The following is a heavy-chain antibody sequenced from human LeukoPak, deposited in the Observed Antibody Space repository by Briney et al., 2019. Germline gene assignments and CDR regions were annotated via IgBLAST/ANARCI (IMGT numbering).Heavy chain of an antibody. V-gene: IGHV1-2*06. CDR2: INPKSGGR. J-gene: IGHJ4*02. D-gene: IGHD3-10*01. CDR1: GYTFTDYD. Sequence: GASVKVSCKASGYTFTDYDIHWVRQAPGQGLQWMGRINPKSGGRHYAQKFEDRVSMTRYVFINTAYMELSRLRPDDTALYYCARNDNNYFGSGSYPPDYWGQGTLVIVSS. CDR3: ARNDNNYFGSGSYPPDY.